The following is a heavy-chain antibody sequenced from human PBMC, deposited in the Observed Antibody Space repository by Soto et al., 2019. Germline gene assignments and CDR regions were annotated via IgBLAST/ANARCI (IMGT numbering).Heavy chain of an antibody. V-gene: IGHV3-30*18. CDR3: AKGILWFGELFKSNWFDP. CDR2: ISYDGSNK. Sequence: PGGSLRLSCAASGFTFSSYGMHWVRQAPGKGLEWVAVISYDGSNKYYADSVKGRFTISRDNSKNTLYLQMNSLRAEDTAVYYCAKGILWFGELFKSNWFDPWGQGTLVTVSS. CDR1: GFTFSSYG. J-gene: IGHJ5*02. D-gene: IGHD3-10*01.